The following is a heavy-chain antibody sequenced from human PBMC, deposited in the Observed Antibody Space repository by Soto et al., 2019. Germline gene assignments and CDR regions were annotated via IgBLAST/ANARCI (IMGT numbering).Heavy chain of an antibody. CDR2: INAGNGNT. Sequence: ASVKVSCKASGYTFTSYAMHWVLQAPGQRLEWMGWINAGNGNTKYSQKFQGRVTITRDTSASTAYMELSSLRSEDTAVYYCARALILRYFDWFDHFDYWGQGTLVTVSS. CDR3: ARALILRYFDWFDHFDY. V-gene: IGHV1-3*01. J-gene: IGHJ4*02. D-gene: IGHD3-9*01. CDR1: GYTFTSYA.